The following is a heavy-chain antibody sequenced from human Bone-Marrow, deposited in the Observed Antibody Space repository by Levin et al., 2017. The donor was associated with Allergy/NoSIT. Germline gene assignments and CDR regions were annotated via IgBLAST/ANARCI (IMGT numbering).Heavy chain of an antibody. V-gene: IGHV3-48*03. D-gene: IGHD3-10*01. CDR1: GLSLSDYE. J-gene: IGHJ4*02. CDR2: MSRNGSII. CDR3: VAFGSAAF. Sequence: PGGSLRLSCTVSGLSLSDYEMHWVRLAPGKGLEWVSYMSRNGSIIYHADSVRGRFFLSRDNAKNSLYLQMHSLRVEDSGVYYCVAFGSAAFWGQGTLVTVSS.